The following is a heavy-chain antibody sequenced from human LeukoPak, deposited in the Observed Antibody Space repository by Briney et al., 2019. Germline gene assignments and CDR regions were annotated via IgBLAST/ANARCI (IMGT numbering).Heavy chain of an antibody. Sequence: SETLSLTCTVSGGSISSGSYYWSWIRQPAGKGLEWIGRIYTSGSTNYNPSLKSRVTISVDTSKNQFSLKLSSVTAADTAVYYCASRRGYGGKQGGKWFDPWGQGTLVTVSS. CDR3: ASRRGYGGKQGGKWFDP. J-gene: IGHJ5*02. CDR1: GGSISSGSYY. D-gene: IGHD4-23*01. V-gene: IGHV4-61*02. CDR2: IYTSGST.